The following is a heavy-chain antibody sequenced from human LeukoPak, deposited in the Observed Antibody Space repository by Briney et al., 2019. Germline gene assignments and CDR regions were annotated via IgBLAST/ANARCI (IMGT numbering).Heavy chain of an antibody. J-gene: IGHJ4*02. CDR2: INPNSGDS. V-gene: IGHV1-2*02. Sequence: ASVKVSCKASGYKFTGYYMHWVRQAPGQGLEWMGWINPNSGDSHHTQKFQGRVTMTRDTSISTAYMELSRLRSDDTAVYYCAREIGGILVFDYWGQGTLVTVSS. CDR3: AREIGGILVFDY. D-gene: IGHD5-18*01. CDR1: GYKFTGYY.